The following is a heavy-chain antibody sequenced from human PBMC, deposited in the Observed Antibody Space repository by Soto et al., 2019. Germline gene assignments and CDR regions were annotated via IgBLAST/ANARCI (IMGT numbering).Heavy chain of an antibody. J-gene: IGHJ4*02. V-gene: IGHV3-11*01. CDR2: ISGNGEII. D-gene: IGHD4-17*01. Sequence: GGSLRLSCAASGFTFSDYYILLIRRAPGKGLEWISYISGNGEIIQYAASARGRFTISRDNAENSVYLEMDSLRAEDTALYYCARDVDADFRTDFDYWGRGTLVTVSS. CDR1: GFTFSDYY. CDR3: ARDVDADFRTDFDY.